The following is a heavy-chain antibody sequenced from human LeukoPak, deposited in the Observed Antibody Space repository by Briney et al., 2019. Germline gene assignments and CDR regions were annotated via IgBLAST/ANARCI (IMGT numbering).Heavy chain of an antibody. Sequence: SVKVSCKASGYTFTSCGISWVRPAPGQGLGWMGWISAYNGNTNYAQKLQGRVTMTTDTSTSTDYMELRTLRSDDTAVYYCASISSSSWSHFDYWGQGTLVTVSS. CDR1: GYTFTSCG. CDR3: ASISSSSWSHFDY. J-gene: IGHJ4*02. CDR2: ISAYNGNT. D-gene: IGHD6-6*01. V-gene: IGHV1-18*01.